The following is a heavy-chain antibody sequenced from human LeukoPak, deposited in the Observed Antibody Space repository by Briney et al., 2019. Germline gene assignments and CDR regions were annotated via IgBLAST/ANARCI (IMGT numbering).Heavy chain of an antibody. CDR3: ARVGVAGTTDYYYYYYMDV. CDR1: GFTFSSLA. J-gene: IGHJ6*03. CDR2: ITGGGGNT. V-gene: IGHV3-23*01. Sequence: GGSLRLSCAASGFTFSSLAMSWVRQAPGKGLEWVSAITGGGGNTYYADSVKGRFTISRDNSKSTLYLQMNSMRVDDTAVYYCARVGVAGTTDYYYYYYMDVWGKGTTVTVSS. D-gene: IGHD6-19*01.